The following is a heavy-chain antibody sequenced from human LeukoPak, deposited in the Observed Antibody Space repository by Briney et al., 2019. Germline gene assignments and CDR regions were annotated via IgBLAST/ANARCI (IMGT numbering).Heavy chain of an antibody. J-gene: IGHJ4*02. CDR1: GGTFSSYA. Sequence: GASVKVSCKASGGTFSSYAISWVRQAPGQGLEWMGIINPSGGSTSYAQKFQGRVTMTRDTSTSTVYMELSSLRSEDTAVYYCARVLDDSSGYDYWGQGTLVTVSS. CDR3: ARVLDDSSGYDY. V-gene: IGHV1-46*01. D-gene: IGHD3-22*01. CDR2: INPSGGST.